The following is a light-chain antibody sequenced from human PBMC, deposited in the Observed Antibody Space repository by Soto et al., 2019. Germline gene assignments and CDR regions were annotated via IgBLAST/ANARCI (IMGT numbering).Light chain of an antibody. J-gene: IGLJ3*02. CDR3: APWDNTLSVEV. Sequence: QSVLTQPPSVSAAPGQKVTISCFGSNSNIGRNYGSWYQQLPGTAPKLLIYGNNNRHSGITDRTSGSKSGTSATLGITGLQPGDEDDYYCAPWDNTLSVEVFGGGTKLTVL. V-gene: IGLV1-51*01. CDR1: NSNIGRNY. CDR2: GNN.